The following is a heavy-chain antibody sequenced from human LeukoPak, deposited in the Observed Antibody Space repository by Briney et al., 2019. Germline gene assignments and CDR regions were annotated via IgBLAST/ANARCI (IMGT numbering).Heavy chain of an antibody. J-gene: IGHJ6*03. CDR1: GGSFSGYY. V-gene: IGHV4-34*01. Sequence: SETLSLTCAVYGGSFSGYYWSWIRQPPGKGLEWIGEINHSGSTNYNPSLKSRVTISVDTSKNQFSLKLSSVTAADTAVYYCARAGESVYYYYYYYMDVWGKGTTVTVSS. CDR3: ARAGESVYYYYYYYMDV. D-gene: IGHD7-27*01. CDR2: INHSGST.